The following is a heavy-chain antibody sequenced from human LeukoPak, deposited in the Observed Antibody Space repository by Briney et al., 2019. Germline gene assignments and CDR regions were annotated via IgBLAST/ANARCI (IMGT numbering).Heavy chain of an antibody. D-gene: IGHD5-12*01. V-gene: IGHV3-23*01. CDR1: GFTFSSYA. Sequence: GGSLRLSCAASGFTFSSYAMSWVRQAAGKGLEWDSAISGSGGSTYYADSVKGRFTISRDNSKNTLYLQMNSLRAEDTAVYYCAKEESGYDYVDFAVDYWGQGTLVTVSS. CDR3: AKEESGYDYVDFAVDY. J-gene: IGHJ4*02. CDR2: ISGSGGST.